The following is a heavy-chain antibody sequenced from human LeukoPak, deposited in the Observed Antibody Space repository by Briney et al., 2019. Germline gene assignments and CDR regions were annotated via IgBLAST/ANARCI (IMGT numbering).Heavy chain of an antibody. J-gene: IGHJ6*03. CDR2: INPNSGGT. D-gene: IGHD3-22*01. V-gene: IGHV1-2*06. Sequence: ASVKVSCKASGYTFTGYYMHWVRQAPGQGLEWMGRINPNSGGTNYAQKFQGRVTMTRDTSISTAYMELSRLRSDDTAVYYCARGDDSSGYYSYYYYYYMDVWGKGTTVTVSS. CDR3: ARGDDSSGYYSYYYYYYMDV. CDR1: GYTFTGYY.